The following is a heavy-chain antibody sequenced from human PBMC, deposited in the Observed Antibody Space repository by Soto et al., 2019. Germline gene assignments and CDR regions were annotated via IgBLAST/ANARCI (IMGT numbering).Heavy chain of an antibody. D-gene: IGHD3-22*01. CDR1: IFTFINYA. Sequence: GWSLRLSCLSSIFTFINYAMHWVRQAPGKGLEYVSTISSNGDSTYYADSVKGRFTISRDNSKNTLYLQMSSLRAEDTAVYYCVKYYYDSSGYYGLNAFDIWGQGTMVTVSS. J-gene: IGHJ3*02. CDR3: VKYYYDSSGYYGLNAFDI. V-gene: IGHV3-64D*06. CDR2: ISSNGDST.